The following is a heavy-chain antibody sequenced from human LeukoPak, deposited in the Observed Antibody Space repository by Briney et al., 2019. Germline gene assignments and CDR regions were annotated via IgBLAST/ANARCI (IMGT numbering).Heavy chain of an antibody. V-gene: IGHV3-9*01. J-gene: IGHJ4*02. CDR2: ISWNSGSI. CDR3: ARASGTTWYFDY. CDR1: GFTFDDYA. Sequence: GRSLRLSCAASGFTFDDYAMHWVRQAPGKGLEWVSGISWNSGSIGYADSVKGRFTISRDNAKNSLYLQMNSLRAEDTAMYYCARASGTTWYFDYWGQGTLVTVSS. D-gene: IGHD1-1*01.